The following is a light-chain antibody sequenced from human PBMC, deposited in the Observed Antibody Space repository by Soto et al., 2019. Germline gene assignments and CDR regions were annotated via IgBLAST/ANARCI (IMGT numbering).Light chain of an antibody. V-gene: IGLV1-40*01. Sequence: QSVLTQPHSVSGAPGQRVTISCTGSNSNIGAGYDVHWYQQLPGTAPKLLIYGNSNRPSGVPDRFSGSKSGTSASLAITGLQAEDEADYYCQSYDSSLSGWVFGGGTKLTVL. CDR1: NSNIGAGYD. J-gene: IGLJ3*02. CDR2: GNS. CDR3: QSYDSSLSGWV.